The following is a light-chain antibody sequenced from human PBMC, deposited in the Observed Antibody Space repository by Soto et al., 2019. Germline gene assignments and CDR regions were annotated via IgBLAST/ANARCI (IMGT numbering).Light chain of an antibody. CDR1: SSDVGGFNY. CDR3: CSYTSSTTLGVI. Sequence: QSVLTQPASVSGSPGQSITISCTGSSSDVGGFNYVSWYQQHPGKAPKLVIYDVSNRPSGISDRFSGSKSGNTASLTISGLQAEDEADYHCCSYTSSTTLGVIFGGGTKLTVL. J-gene: IGLJ2*01. CDR2: DVS. V-gene: IGLV2-14*03.